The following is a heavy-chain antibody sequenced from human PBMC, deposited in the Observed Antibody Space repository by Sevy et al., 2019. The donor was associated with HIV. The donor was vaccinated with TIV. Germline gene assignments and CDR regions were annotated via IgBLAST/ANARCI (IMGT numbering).Heavy chain of an antibody. Sequence: GGSLRLSCTASGFTFNTYAMSWVRRAPGKGLEWVSAIGSGGTTYYVDSVKGRFTISRDNSKTTLYLQMNSLRVDDTAVYYCAKNLRGKYLEGYFDYWGPGILVTVSS. CDR3: AKNLRGKYLEGYFDY. J-gene: IGHJ4*02. V-gene: IGHV3-23*01. CDR2: IGSGGTT. D-gene: IGHD1-20*01. CDR1: GFTFNTYA.